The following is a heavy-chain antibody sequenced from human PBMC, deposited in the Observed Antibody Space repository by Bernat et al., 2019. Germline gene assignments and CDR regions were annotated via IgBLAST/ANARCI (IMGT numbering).Heavy chain of an antibody. V-gene: IGHV3-30-3*01. CDR1: GFTFSSHA. CDR2: ISYDESNK. CDR3: ARDRAVGSGYFHFDY. D-gene: IGHD5-12*01. J-gene: IGHJ4*02. Sequence: QVQLVESGGGVVQPGRSLRLSCAASGFTFSSHAMHWVRQAPGKGLEWVEVISYDESNKFYADSVKGRFTISRDNSENTLYLTMNSLNTEDTAVYYCARDRAVGSGYFHFDYWGQGTLVTVSS.